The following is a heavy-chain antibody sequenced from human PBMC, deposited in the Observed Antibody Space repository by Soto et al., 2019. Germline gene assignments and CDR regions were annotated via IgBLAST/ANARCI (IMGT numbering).Heavy chain of an antibody. V-gene: IGHV4-39*01. CDR2: IYYSGST. Sequence: QLQLQESGPGLVKPSETLSLTCTVSCGSISSSSYYWGWIRQTPGKGLEWIGSIYYSGSTYYNPSLQSRVTISVDTSKNQFSLKLRSVTAADTAVYYCARHAVHSSGFPDYWGQGTLVTVSS. CDR1: CGSISSSSYY. J-gene: IGHJ4*02. CDR3: ARHAVHSSGFPDY. D-gene: IGHD6-19*01.